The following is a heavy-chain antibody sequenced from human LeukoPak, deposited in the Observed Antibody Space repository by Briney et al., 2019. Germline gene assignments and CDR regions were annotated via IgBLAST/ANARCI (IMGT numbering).Heavy chain of an antibody. Sequence: GRSLRLSCAASGFTFSSYGMHWVRQAPGKGLEWVAVISYDGSNKYYADSVKGRFTISRDNSKNTLYLQMNSLRAEDTAVYYCAKVPGVLDSGYWGQGTLVIVSS. D-gene: IGHD3-10*01. V-gene: IGHV3-30*18. J-gene: IGHJ4*02. CDR2: ISYDGSNK. CDR1: GFTFSSYG. CDR3: AKVPGVLDSGY.